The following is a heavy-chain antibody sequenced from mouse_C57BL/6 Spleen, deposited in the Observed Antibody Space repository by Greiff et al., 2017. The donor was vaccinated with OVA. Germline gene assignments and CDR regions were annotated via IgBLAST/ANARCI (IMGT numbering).Heavy chain of an antibody. V-gene: IGHV5-4*01. Sequence: EVKLVESGGGLVKPGGSLKLSCAASGFTFSSYAMSWVRQTPEKRLEWVATISDGGSYTYYPDNVKGRFTISRDNAKTNLYLQMSHLKSEDTAMYYCARDVVTGYGYAMDYWGQGTSVTVSS. CDR1: GFTFSSYA. D-gene: IGHD2-5*01. J-gene: IGHJ4*01. CDR3: ARDVVTGYGYAMDY. CDR2: ISDGGSYT.